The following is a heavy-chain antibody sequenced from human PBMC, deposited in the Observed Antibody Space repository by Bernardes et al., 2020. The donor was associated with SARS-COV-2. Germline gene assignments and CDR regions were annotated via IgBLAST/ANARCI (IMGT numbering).Heavy chain of an antibody. Sequence: GGSLRLSCAASGFHFSNYDMNWVRQAPGKGLEWVAHISASSRAIYYADAVKGRFTISRDNVENSLYLQMNNLRAGDTAIYYCARDQGYGDLSWGHYWGQGTLVTVSS. V-gene: IGHV3-48*01. CDR3: ARDQGYGDLSWGHY. D-gene: IGHD4-17*01. CDR1: GFHFSNYD. CDR2: ISASSRAI. J-gene: IGHJ4*02.